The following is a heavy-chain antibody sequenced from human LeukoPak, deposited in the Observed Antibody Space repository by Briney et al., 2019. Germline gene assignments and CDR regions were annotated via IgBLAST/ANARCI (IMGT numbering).Heavy chain of an antibody. J-gene: IGHJ4*02. CDR2: IYYSEYT. V-gene: IGHV4-59*08. CDR3: ARLNGYSSGWYFDY. D-gene: IGHD6-19*01. CDR1: GGSFSGYY. Sequence: SETLSLTCAVYGGSFSGYYWSWIRQPPGKGLEWIAYIYYSEYTSYNPSLKSRVTISVDTSKNQFSLKLSSVTAADTAVYYCARLNGYSSGWYFDYWGQGTLVTVSS.